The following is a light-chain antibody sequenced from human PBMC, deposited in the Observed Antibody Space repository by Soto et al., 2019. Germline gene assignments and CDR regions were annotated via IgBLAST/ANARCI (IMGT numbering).Light chain of an antibody. CDR2: DAS. CDR1: QSVSSY. Sequence: EIVLTQSPATMSLSPGERATLSCRASQSVSSYLAWYQQKPGQAPSLRIYDASNRATGIPARCSGSGSETDCTLTISSLEPEDFAVYYCQQLSNWPPTFGPGTKVDIK. V-gene: IGKV3-11*01. CDR3: QQLSNWPPT. J-gene: IGKJ3*01.